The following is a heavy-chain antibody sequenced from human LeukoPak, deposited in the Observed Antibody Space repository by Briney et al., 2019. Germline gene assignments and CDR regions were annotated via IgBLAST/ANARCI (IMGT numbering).Heavy chain of an antibody. Sequence: ASVKVSCKASGYTFTSYGIGWVRQAPGQGLEWMGWISAYNGNTNYAQKLQGRVTMTTDTSTSTAYMELRSLRSDDTAVYYCARFLDDFWSGYYRYYYYYMDVWGKGTTVTVSS. D-gene: IGHD3-3*01. CDR1: GYTFTSYG. V-gene: IGHV1-18*01. CDR3: ARFLDDFWSGYYRYYYYYMDV. CDR2: ISAYNGNT. J-gene: IGHJ6*03.